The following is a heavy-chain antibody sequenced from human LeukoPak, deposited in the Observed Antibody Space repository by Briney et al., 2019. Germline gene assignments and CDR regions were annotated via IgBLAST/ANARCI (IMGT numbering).Heavy chain of an antibody. V-gene: IGHV4-59*01. J-gene: IGHJ4*02. CDR3: AREALNAYDSSGYYA. CDR2: IYYSGST. CDR1: GRSISSYY. Sequence: PSETLSLTCTVAGRSISSYYWSSIRQPPGKGLEWIGYIYYSGSTNYNPSLKSRVTISVDTSKNQFSLKPSSVTAADTAVYYCAREALNAYDSSGYYAWGQGTLVTVSS. D-gene: IGHD3-22*01.